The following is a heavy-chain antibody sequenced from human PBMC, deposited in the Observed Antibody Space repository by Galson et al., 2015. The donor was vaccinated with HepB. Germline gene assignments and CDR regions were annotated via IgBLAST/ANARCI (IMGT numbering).Heavy chain of an antibody. D-gene: IGHD2-2*01. Sequence: SVKVSCKASGYTLTSYYMHWVRQAPGQGLYWMGIINPSSGNTRYARKFQGRVSMTRDTSTSTVYMDLSSLRSEDTAVYYCARSGGTIVPPAVGGYYYHGMDVWGQGTTVTVSS. J-gene: IGHJ6*02. CDR2: INPSSGNT. V-gene: IGHV1-46*01. CDR1: GYTLTSYY. CDR3: ARSGGTIVPPAVGGYYYHGMDV.